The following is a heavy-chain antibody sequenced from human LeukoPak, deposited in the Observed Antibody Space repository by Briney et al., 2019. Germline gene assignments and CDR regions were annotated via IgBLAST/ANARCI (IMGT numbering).Heavy chain of an antibody. D-gene: IGHD2-8*02. CDR3: ARSAGGNYFDY. CDR2: ISSGTNYI. J-gene: IGHJ4*02. V-gene: IGHV3-21*01. Sequence: GGSLRLSCAASGFTFDNYNMNWVRQAPGKGLEWVSSISSGTNYIFEADSVKGRFTVTKDTALNSLSLQMNSLRADDTAVYYCARSAGGNYFDYWDQGALVTVSS. CDR1: GFTFDNYN.